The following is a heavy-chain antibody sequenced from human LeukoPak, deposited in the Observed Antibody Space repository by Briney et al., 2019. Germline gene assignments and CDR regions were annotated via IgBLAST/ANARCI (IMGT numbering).Heavy chain of an antibody. J-gene: IGHJ5*02. CDR3: ARGDYANNWFDP. Sequence: GESLRISCNGSGYSFTSYWISWVRQMPGKGLEWMGRIDPSDSYTNYSPSFQGHVTISADKSISTAYLQWSSLKASDTAMYYCARGDYANNWFDPWGQGTLVTVSS. CDR1: GYSFTSYW. D-gene: IGHD3-16*01. V-gene: IGHV5-10-1*01. CDR2: IDPSDSYT.